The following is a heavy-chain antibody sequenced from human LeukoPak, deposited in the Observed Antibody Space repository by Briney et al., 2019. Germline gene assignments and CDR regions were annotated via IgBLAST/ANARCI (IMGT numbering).Heavy chain of an antibody. CDR2: IDTTTGNP. D-gene: IGHD3-10*01. CDR1: GYPFSAHF. Sequence: ASVTVSCTASGYPFSAHFLNWVRQAPGQGLEWMGNIDTTTGNPRYAQDFTGRFVFSLDTSVSTAYLQITSLKADDTAAYYCVRGTPTPGMDYWGQGTQVTVSS. J-gene: IGHJ4*02. V-gene: IGHV7-4-1*02. CDR3: VRGTPTPGMDY.